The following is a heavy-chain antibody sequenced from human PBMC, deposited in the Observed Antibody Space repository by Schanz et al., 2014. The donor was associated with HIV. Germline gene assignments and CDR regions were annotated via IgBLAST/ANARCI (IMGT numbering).Heavy chain of an antibody. V-gene: IGHV1-18*01. CDR1: GYTFTSYG. J-gene: IGHJ6*02. Sequence: QVQLVQSCSSVTPHGSYFPFSFKSSGYTFTSYGISWVRQAPGQGLEWMGWISAYNGNTNYAQKLQGRVTMTTDTSTSTAYMELRSLRSDDTAVYYCARTDYDILTGYSLGYYGMDVWGQGTTVTVSS. CDR2: ISAYNGNT. D-gene: IGHD3-9*01. CDR3: ARTDYDILTGYSLGYYGMDV.